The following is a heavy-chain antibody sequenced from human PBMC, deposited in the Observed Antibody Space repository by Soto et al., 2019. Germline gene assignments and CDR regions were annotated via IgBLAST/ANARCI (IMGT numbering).Heavy chain of an antibody. CDR3: ASVRGGYSDAMDV. V-gene: IGHV4-4*02. J-gene: IGHJ6*02. CDR1: GGSISSSNW. D-gene: IGHD3-10*02. CDR2: FYHSGST. Sequence: QVQLQESGPGLVKPSGTLSLTCAVPGGSISSSNWWSWVRQPPPKGLQWIGGFYHSGSTNYYPSLKIRVNISVDKSKNQFSRKLSSVPAADTAVYYCASVRGGYSDAMDVCGQGTTVTVSS.